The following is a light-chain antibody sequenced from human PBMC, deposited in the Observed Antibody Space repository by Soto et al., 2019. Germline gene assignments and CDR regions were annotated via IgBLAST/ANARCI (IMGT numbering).Light chain of an antibody. CDR3: QQYGTSPQT. CDR2: DAS. J-gene: IGKJ1*01. CDR1: QSVRSNC. Sequence: EIALTQSPGSLSLSPGERATLYCRASQSVRSNCLAWYQQKPGQAPRLLIYDASSRAAGFPDRFSGSGSGTDFTLTIGRLEPEDFAVYYCQQYGTSPQTFGQGTKVDIK. V-gene: IGKV3-20*01.